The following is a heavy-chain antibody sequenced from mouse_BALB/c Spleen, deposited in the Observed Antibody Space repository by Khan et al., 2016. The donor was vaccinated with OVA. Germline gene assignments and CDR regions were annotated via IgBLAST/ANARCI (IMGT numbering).Heavy chain of an antibody. J-gene: IGHJ2*01. CDR1: GYSITSGYA. D-gene: IGHD1-1*01. CDR3: ARENYYGYYFDY. V-gene: IGHV3-2*02. CDR2: ISYSGGT. Sequence: QLEESGPGLVKPSQSLSLTCTVTGYSITSGYAWNWIRQFPENKLEWMGYISYSGGTSYNPSLKSRISITRDTSKNQFFLQLNSVTTEDTATYYCARENYYGYYFDYWGQGTPLTVSS.